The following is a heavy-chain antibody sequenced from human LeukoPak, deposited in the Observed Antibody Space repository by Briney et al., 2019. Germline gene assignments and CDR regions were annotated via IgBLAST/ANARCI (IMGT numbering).Heavy chain of an antibody. D-gene: IGHD2-8*01. CDR2: TSGSGGST. CDR1: GFTFSSYA. CDR3: AKDLRNAIIGYFDC. V-gene: IGHV3-23*01. Sequence: PGVSLRLSCEASGFTFSSYAMSWLRQAPGKGLEWVSGTSGSGGSTYYADSVKGRFTISRDNSKNTLYLQMNSLRADDPAVYYCAKDLRNAIIGYFDCWGQGTLVTVSS. J-gene: IGHJ4*02.